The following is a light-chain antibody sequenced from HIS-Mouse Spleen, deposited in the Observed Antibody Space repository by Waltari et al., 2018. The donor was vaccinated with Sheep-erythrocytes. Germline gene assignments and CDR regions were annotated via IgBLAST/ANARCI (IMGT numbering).Light chain of an antibody. CDR1: SSDVGSYNL. Sequence: QSALTQPASVSGSPGQSITISCTGTSSDVGSYNLVSWYQQHPAKAPKLMIYEGSKRPSGVSNRCSGSKSGNTASLTISGLQAEDEADYYCCSYAVSSTPWVFGGGTKLTVL. J-gene: IGLJ3*02. V-gene: IGLV2-23*01. CDR2: EGS. CDR3: CSYAVSSTPWV.